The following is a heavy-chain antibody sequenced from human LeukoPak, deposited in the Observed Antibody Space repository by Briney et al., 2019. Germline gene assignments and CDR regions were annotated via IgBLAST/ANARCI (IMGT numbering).Heavy chain of an antibody. J-gene: IGHJ5*02. Sequence: GASVKVSCKASGYTFTSYAMHWARQAPGQRLEWMGWINAGNDNTKYSQKFQGRVTITRDTSASTAYMELSSLRSEDTAVYYCARAHAMVRGVTNNWFDPWGQGTLVTVSS. V-gene: IGHV1-3*01. D-gene: IGHD3-10*01. CDR3: ARAHAMVRGVTNNWFDP. CDR2: INAGNDNT. CDR1: GYTFTSYA.